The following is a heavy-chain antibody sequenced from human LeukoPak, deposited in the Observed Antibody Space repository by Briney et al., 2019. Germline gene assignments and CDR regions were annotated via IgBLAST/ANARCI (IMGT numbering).Heavy chain of an antibody. CDR2: ISYDGSNK. Sequence: PGGSLRLSCAASGFTFSSYGMHWVRQAPGKGLEWVAVISYDGSNKYYADSVKGRFTISRDNSKNTLYLQMNSLRAEDTAVYYCARGGCGGGDCYSATGLKTPFDYWGQGTLVTVSS. J-gene: IGHJ4*02. D-gene: IGHD2-21*02. V-gene: IGHV3-30*03. CDR3: ARGGCGGGDCYSATGLKTPFDY. CDR1: GFTFSSYG.